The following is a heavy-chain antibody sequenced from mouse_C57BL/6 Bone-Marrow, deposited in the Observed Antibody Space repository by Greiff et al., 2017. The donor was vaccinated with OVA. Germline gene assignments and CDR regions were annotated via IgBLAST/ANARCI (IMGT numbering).Heavy chain of an antibody. J-gene: IGHJ2*01. Sequence: DVHLVESGGGLVKPGGSLKLSCAASGFTFSSYAMSWVRQTPEKRLEWVATISDGGSYTYYPDNVKGRFTISRDNAKNNLYLQMSHLKSEDTAMYYCARDNDGYYVGYFDYWGQGTTLTVSS. CDR2: ISDGGSYT. CDR3: ARDNDGYYVGYFDY. CDR1: GFTFSSYA. D-gene: IGHD2-3*01. V-gene: IGHV5-4*01.